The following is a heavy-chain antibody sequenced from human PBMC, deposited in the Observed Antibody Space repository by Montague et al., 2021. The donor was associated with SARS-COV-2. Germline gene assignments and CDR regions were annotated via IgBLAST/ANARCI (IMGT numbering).Heavy chain of an antibody. Sequence: SETLSLTCTVSGDSISSGNHYWGWVRQSPGKGLEWIAVIYYSGSPYYTPSLKSRVTISVDTSRNQISLKLNSVTAADTAVYYCARPQQQLAFDYWGQGTLVTVSS. CDR2: IYYSGSP. V-gene: IGHV4-39*01. J-gene: IGHJ4*02. D-gene: IGHD6-13*01. CDR1: GDSISSGNHY. CDR3: ARPQQQLAFDY.